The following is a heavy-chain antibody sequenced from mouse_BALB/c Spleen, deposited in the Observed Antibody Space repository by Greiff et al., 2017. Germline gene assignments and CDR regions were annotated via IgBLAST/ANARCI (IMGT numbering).Heavy chain of an antibody. CDR1: GYTFSSYW. J-gene: IGHJ2*01. CDR3: ARYHYYGSSHYFDY. D-gene: IGHD1-1*01. V-gene: IGHV1-9*01. CDR2: ILPGSGST. Sequence: QVQLQQSGAELMKPGASVKISCKATGYTFSSYWIEWVKQRPGHGLEWIGEILPGSGSTNYNEKFKGKATFTADTSSNTAYMQLSSLTSEDSAVYYCARYHYYGSSHYFDYWGQGTTLTVSS.